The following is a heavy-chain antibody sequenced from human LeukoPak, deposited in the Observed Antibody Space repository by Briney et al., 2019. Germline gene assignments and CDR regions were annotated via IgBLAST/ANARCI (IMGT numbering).Heavy chain of an antibody. CDR2: ISSSGTST. J-gene: IGHJ4*02. CDR3: ARNSGWYTAIYY. D-gene: IGHD6-19*01. V-gene: IGHV3-48*03. CDR1: VFTFSSYE. Sequence: PGGSLRLSCAASVFTFSSYEMNWVRQAPGKGLEWISFISSSGTSTSYADSVRGRFTISRDNAKNSLYLQMNSLRVEDTAVYYCARNSGWYTAIYYWGQGTLVTVSS.